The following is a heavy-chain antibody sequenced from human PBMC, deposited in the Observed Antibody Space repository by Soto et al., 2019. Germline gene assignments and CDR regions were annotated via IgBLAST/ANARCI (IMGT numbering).Heavy chain of an antibody. D-gene: IGHD3-22*01. CDR1: GGTFSSYT. V-gene: IGHV1-69*04. Sequence: PVKVSCKASGGTFSSYTISWVRQAPGQGLEWMGRIIPILGIANYAQKFQGRVTITADKSTSTAYMELSSLRSEDTAVYYCARDHPSGYDSSGYYDYGGQGTLVXFS. CDR3: ARDHPSGYDSSGYYDY. J-gene: IGHJ4*02. CDR2: IIPILGIA.